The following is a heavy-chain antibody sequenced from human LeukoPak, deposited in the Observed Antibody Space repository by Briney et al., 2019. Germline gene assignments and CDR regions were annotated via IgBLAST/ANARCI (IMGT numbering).Heavy chain of an antibody. V-gene: IGHV3-7*01. CDR1: GFTFSTYW. CDR3: ATDRDNSDWQKRFDS. J-gene: IGHJ4*02. D-gene: IGHD2-21*02. Sequence: PGGSLRLSCAASGFTFSTYWMNWYRRAPGKGLEWVGNINQDASEINYVDSVRGRFTISRDNAKNSLHLQMNSLRAEDTAVYYCATDRDNSDWQKRFDSWGQGTLVTVSS. CDR2: INQDASEI.